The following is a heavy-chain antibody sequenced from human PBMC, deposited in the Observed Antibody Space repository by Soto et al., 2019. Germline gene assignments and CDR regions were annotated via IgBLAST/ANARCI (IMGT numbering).Heavy chain of an antibody. CDR3: ARQIHAYYYGMDV. Sequence: QVQQQESGPGLVKPSQTLSLTCTVSGGSISSGDYYWSWIRQPPGKGLEWIGYIYYSGRTHYNTSLKSRVTISVDTSKNQFTLKLSSVTAADTAVYYCARQIHAYYYGMDVWGQGTTVTVSS. CDR1: GGSISSGDYY. D-gene: IGHD5-18*01. V-gene: IGHV4-30-4*01. CDR2: IYYSGRT. J-gene: IGHJ6*02.